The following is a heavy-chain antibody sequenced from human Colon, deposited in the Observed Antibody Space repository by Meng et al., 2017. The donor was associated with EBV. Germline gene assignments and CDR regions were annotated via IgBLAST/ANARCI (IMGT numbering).Heavy chain of an antibody. Sequence: HLQLREPGPGLVKPSETLSLTCTVSGGSISSNGYYWDWVRQPPGKGLEWVGAIYHSGSTSYNPSLQSRVTMFVDTSKNQFSLMLTSVTATDTAVYYCARRRGGSGRDCWGQGTLVTVSS. CDR2: IYHSGST. J-gene: IGHJ4*02. CDR3: ARRRGGSGRDC. CDR1: GGSISSNGYY. D-gene: IGHD3-10*01. V-gene: IGHV4-39*01.